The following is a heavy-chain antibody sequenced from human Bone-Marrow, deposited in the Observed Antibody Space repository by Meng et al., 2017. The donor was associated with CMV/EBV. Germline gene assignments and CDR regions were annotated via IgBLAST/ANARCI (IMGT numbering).Heavy chain of an antibody. CDR2: INHSGST. Sequence: ESLKISCAASGFTFSSYSMNWVRQAPGKGLEWIGEINHSGSTNYNPSLKSRVTISVDTSKNQFSLKLSSVIAADTAVYYCARGYLMDPAMGPHFDYWGQGTLVTASS. D-gene: IGHD5-18*01. J-gene: IGHJ4*02. V-gene: IGHV4-34*01. CDR1: GFTFSSYS. CDR3: ARGYLMDPAMGPHFDY.